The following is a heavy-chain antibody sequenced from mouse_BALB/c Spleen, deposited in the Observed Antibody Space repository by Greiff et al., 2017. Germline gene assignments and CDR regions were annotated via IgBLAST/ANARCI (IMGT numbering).Heavy chain of an antibody. D-gene: IGHD2-3*01. Sequence: VKLMESGPGLVQPSQSLSITCTVSGFSLTSYGVHWVRQSPGKGLEWLGVIWSGGSTDYNAAFISRLSISKDNSKSQVFFIMNSLQANDTAIYYCGRMGLLPAWFAYWGQGTLVTVSA. CDR3: GRMGLLPAWFAY. V-gene: IGHV2-2*02. CDR2: IWSGGST. CDR1: GFSLTSYG. J-gene: IGHJ3*01.